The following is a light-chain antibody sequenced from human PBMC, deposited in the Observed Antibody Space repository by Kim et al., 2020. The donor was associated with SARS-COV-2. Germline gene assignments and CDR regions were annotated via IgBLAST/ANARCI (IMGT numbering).Light chain of an antibody. CDR1: QGISNH. V-gene: IGKV1-17*03. Sequence: DIQMTQSPSAMSASVGDRVTITCRASQGISNHLAWFQQKPGKVPKPLIYAASSLQSGVPSRFSGSGSGTEFTLTISSLQPEDSATYYCLHHNNYPLTFGGGTKVEI. J-gene: IGKJ4*01. CDR3: LHHNNYPLT. CDR2: AAS.